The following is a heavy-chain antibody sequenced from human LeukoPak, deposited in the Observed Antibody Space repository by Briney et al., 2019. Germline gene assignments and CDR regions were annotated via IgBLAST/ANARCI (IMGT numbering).Heavy chain of an antibody. D-gene: IGHD3-3*01. CDR3: AREIGDYDFWSGSIAAFDI. Sequence: GGSLRLSCAASGFIFTSYAMTWVRQAPGKGLEWVSGISGSGDSTYYADSVKGRFTISRDNAKNSLYLQMNSLRAEDTAVYYCAREIGDYDFWSGSIAAFDIWGQGTMVTASS. J-gene: IGHJ3*02. V-gene: IGHV3-23*01. CDR2: ISGSGDST. CDR1: GFIFTSYA.